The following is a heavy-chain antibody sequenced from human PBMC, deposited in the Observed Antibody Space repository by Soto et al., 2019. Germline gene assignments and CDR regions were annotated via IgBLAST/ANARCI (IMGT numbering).Heavy chain of an antibody. Sequence: PGGSLRLSCAASGFTFSSYGMHWVRQAPGKGLEWVAVISYDGSNKYYADSVKGRFTISRDNSKNTLYLQMNSLRAEDTAVYYCAKGDNLGPKTGYAFDPWGQGIMVTVSS. D-gene: IGHD5-12*01. CDR3: AKGDNLGPKTGYAFDP. CDR2: ISYDGSNK. CDR1: GFTFSSYG. J-gene: IGHJ5*02. V-gene: IGHV3-30*18.